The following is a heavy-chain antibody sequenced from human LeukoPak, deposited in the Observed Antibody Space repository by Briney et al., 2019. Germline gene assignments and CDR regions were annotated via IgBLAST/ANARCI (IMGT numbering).Heavy chain of an antibody. CDR2: MNPNSGNT. CDR3: ARSDYDFWSGYYTDFDY. CDR1: GYTFTSYG. Sequence: ASVKVSCKASGYTFTSYGISWVRQAPGQGLEWMGWMNPNSGNTGYAQKFQGRVTMTRNTSISTAYMELSSLRSEDTAVYYCARSDYDFWSGYYTDFDYWGQGTLVTVSS. V-gene: IGHV1-8*02. D-gene: IGHD3-3*01. J-gene: IGHJ4*02.